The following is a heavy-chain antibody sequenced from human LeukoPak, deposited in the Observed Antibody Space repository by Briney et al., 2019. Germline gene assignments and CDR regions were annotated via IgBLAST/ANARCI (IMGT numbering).Heavy chain of an antibody. CDR2: INPNSGGT. Sequence: ASVKVSCKASGGTFSSYAISWVRQAPGQGLEWMGGINPNSGGTNYAQKFQGRVTMTRDTSISTAYMELSRLRSDDTAVYYCARIGITMVQGVIKRYNWFDPWGQGTLVTVSS. CDR1: GGTFSSYA. V-gene: IGHV1-2*02. J-gene: IGHJ5*02. CDR3: ARIGITMVQGVIKRYNWFDP. D-gene: IGHD3-10*01.